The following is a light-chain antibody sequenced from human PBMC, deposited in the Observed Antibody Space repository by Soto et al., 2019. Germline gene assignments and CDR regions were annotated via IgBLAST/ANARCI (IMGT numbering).Light chain of an antibody. CDR2: KAS. CDR3: QQSYSTPIT. V-gene: IGKV1-5*03. J-gene: IGKJ5*01. CDR1: QSISDW. Sequence: DIQMTQSPSTLSASVGDRVPITCRASQSISDWLAWYQQKPGKAPKLLISKASSLESGVPSRFSGSGSGTDFTLTISSLQPEDFATYYCQQSYSTPITFGQGTRLEIK.